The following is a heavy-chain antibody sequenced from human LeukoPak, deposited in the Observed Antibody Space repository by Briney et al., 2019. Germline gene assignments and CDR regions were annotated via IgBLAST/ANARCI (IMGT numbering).Heavy chain of an antibody. J-gene: IGHJ4*02. CDR2: IKQDGSEK. V-gene: IGHV3-7*03. D-gene: IGHD2-15*01. CDR3: ARDSDGGSHIVDY. CDR1: GFTFSSYW. Sequence: GGSLRLSCAASGFTFSSYWMSWLRQAPAKGLEWVANIKQDGSEKYYVDSVKGRFTISRDNAKNSLYLQMNSLRAEDTAVYYCARDSDGGSHIVDYWGQVTPVTVSS.